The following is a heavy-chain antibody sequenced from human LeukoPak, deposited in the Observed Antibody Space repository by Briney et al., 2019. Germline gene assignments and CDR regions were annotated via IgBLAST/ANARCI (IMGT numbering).Heavy chain of an antibody. V-gene: IGHV3-30*18. CDR3: AKGRQQWWTFDALDI. CDR1: GFTFSKYG. D-gene: IGHD5-18*01. Sequence: PGSSLTLSCAASGFTFSKYGMHCVRQAPGKGLEWVSLISFDGGKKYYADSVEGRFTIPRHHSKNTFYPHMNSLIPDDTAVYYCAKGRQQWWTFDALDIWGLGTTVTVSS. J-gene: IGHJ3*02. CDR2: ISFDGGKK.